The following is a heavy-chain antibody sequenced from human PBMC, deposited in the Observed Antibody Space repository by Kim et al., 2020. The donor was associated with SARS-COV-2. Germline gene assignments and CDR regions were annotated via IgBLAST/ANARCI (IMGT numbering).Heavy chain of an antibody. CDR1: GGTFGTYG. D-gene: IGHD3-10*01. CDR2: IIPVFRKT. J-gene: IGHJ5*02. Sequence: SVKVSCKASGGTFGTYGLSWVRQAPGQGLEWMGGIIPVFRKTDYAEKFQGRVTITADESTSTTYMELTSLTSEDTAVHYCARSSARASYNWFDPWGQGTLVTVSS. V-gene: IGHV1-69*13. CDR3: ARSSARASYNWFDP.